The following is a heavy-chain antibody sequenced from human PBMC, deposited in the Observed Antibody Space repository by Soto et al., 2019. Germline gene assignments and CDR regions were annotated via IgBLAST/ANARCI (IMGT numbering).Heavy chain of an antibody. D-gene: IGHD1-1*01. CDR2: IDPDGTTT. J-gene: IGHJ1*01. Sequence: GGSLRLSCALSGFDSSYYWIQWFRQSPGKGLEWVSRIDPDGTTTNYADSVKGRFSVSRDNAKKTIHLQRNSLTADDTALYYCARGPRPSSAGTGAYWGQGTLVTVSS. CDR3: ARGPRPSSAGTGAY. CDR1: GFDSSYYW. V-gene: IGHV3-74*01.